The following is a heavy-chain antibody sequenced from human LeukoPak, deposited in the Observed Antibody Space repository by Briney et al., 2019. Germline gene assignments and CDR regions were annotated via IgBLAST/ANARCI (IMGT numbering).Heavy chain of an antibody. CDR2: MNPNSGNT. D-gene: IGHD2-2*01. V-gene: IGHV1-8*02. CDR3: ARGGVGRGVPAAIYHATSGLHYYYYMDV. J-gene: IGHJ6*03. Sequence: ASVKVSCKASGYTFTSYGISWVRQAPGQGLEWMGWMNPNSGNTGYAQKFQGRVTMTRNTSTSTAYMELSSLRSEDTAVYYCARGGVGRGVPAAIYHATSGLHYYYYMDVWGKGTTVTVSS. CDR1: GYTFTSYG.